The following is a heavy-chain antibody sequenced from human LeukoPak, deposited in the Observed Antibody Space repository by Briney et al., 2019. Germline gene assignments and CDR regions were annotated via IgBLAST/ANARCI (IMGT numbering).Heavy chain of an antibody. CDR1: GYSISSGYY. CDR3: ARHEKGGSYFHYFNAFDI. Sequence: SETLSLTCAVSGYSISSGYYWGWIRQPPGKGLEWIGSIYHSGSTYYNPSLKSRVTISVDTSKNQFSLKLSSVTAADTAVYYCARHEKGGSYFHYFNAFDIWGQGTLVTVSS. CDR2: IYHSGST. V-gene: IGHV4-38-2*01. J-gene: IGHJ3*02. D-gene: IGHD1-26*01.